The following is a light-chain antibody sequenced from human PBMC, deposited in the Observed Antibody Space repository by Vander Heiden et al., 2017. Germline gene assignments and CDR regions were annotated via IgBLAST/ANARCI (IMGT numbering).Light chain of an antibody. Sequence: DIQMTQYPSTLSASVGDRVTITCRASQSISSWLAWYQQKPGKAPKLLIYKASSLESGVPSRFSGSGSGTEFTLTISSLQPDDFATYYCQQENSSSRTFGQGTKVEIK. V-gene: IGKV1-5*03. CDR1: QSISSW. CDR3: QQENSSSRT. CDR2: KAS. J-gene: IGKJ1*01.